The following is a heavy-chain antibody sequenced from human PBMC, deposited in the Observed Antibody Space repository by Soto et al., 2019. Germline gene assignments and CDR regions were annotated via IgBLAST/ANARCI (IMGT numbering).Heavy chain of an antibody. CDR1: GGSISSGGYY. CDR2: IYYSGST. CDR3: ATVQTSSAVIDY. J-gene: IGHJ4*02. Sequence: PSETLSLTCTVSGGSISSGGYYWRWIRQHPGKGLEWIAYIYYSGSTYYNPSLKSRVTIPVDTSKNQFSLELSSVTAADTAVYYCATVQTSSAVIDYWGQGTLVTVSS. V-gene: IGHV4-31*03.